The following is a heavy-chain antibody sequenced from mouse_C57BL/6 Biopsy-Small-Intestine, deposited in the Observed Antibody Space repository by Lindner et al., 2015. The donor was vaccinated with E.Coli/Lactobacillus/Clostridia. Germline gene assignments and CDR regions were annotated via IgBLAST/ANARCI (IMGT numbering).Heavy chain of an antibody. D-gene: IGHD1-2*01. CDR2: IYPGDGDI. CDR1: GYAFSYFW. J-gene: IGHJ4*01. Sequence: VQLQESGAELVKPGASVKISCKASGYAFSYFWMNWVKQRPGKGLEWIGQIYPGDGDIKYNGKFKGKATLTADKSSSTAYMQLSSLTSEDSAVYFCARDGWVDYWGQGTSVTVSS. CDR3: ARDGWVDY. V-gene: IGHV1-80*01.